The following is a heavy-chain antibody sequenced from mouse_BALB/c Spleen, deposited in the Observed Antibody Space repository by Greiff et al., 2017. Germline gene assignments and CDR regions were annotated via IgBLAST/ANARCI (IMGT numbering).Heavy chain of an antibody. CDR3: ARGGYGNYDWYFDV. D-gene: IGHD2-10*02. CDR2: IYPGNVNT. J-gene: IGHJ1*01. Sequence: VKVVESGPELVKPGASVRISCKASGYTFTSYYIHWVKQRPGQGLEWIGWIYPGNVNTKYNEKFKGKATLTADKSSSTAYMQLSSLTSEDSAVYFCARGGYGNYDWYFDVWGAGTTVTVSS. CDR1: GYTFTSYY. V-gene: IGHV1S56*01.